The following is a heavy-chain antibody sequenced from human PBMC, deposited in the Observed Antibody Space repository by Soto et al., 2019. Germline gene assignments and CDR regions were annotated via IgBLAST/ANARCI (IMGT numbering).Heavy chain of an antibody. J-gene: IGHJ4*02. Sequence: QITLKESGPPLVKPTQTLTLTCTFSGFSLTTSGVGVGWIRQPPGKALEWLALIYWDDDKRYSPSLKSRLTITKDTSKNQVVLTMTNMDPVDTATYYCAHRVGYYDSGGYSFDYWGQGTLVTVSS. D-gene: IGHD3-22*01. V-gene: IGHV2-5*02. CDR3: AHRVGYYDSGGYSFDY. CDR1: GFSLTTSGVG. CDR2: IYWDDDK.